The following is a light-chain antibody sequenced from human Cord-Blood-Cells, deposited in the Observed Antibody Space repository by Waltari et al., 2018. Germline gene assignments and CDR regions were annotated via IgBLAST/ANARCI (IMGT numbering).Light chain of an antibody. CDR1: QSISSY. Sequence: DIQMTQSPYSLSASVGDRVTITCRASQSISSYLNWYLQKPGKAPKLLIYAASSLQSGVPSRFSGSGSGTDFTLTISSLQPEDFATYYCQQSYSTPPTFGQGTKVEIK. CDR2: AAS. V-gene: IGKV1-39*01. J-gene: IGKJ1*01. CDR3: QQSYSTPPT.